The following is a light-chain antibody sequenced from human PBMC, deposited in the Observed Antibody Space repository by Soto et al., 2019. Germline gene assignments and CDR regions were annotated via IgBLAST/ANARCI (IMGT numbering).Light chain of an antibody. CDR3: SSYAGSNNFVV. Sequence: ALTQPPSASGSPGQSVTISCTGTSSDVGGYNYVSWYQQHPGKAPKLMIYEVTKRPSGVPDRFSGSKSGNTASLTVSGLQAEDEADYYCSSYAGSNNFVVFGGGTQLTVL. J-gene: IGLJ2*01. V-gene: IGLV2-8*01. CDR1: SSDVGGYNY. CDR2: EVT.